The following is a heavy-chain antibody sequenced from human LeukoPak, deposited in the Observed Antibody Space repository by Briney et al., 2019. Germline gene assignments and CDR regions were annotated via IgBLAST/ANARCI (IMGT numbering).Heavy chain of an antibody. CDR2: ISGTGATT. Sequence: GGSLRLSCAASGLTFSTYAMSGVRQAPGKGLEWVSGISGTGATTYYADSVKGRFTISRDNSKNTVYLQMNSLRAEDTAVYYCAKDRQVVMYYFDYWGQGTLVTVSS. V-gene: IGHV3-23*01. CDR3: AKDRQVVMYYFDY. CDR1: GLTFSTYA. J-gene: IGHJ4*02. D-gene: IGHD3-22*01.